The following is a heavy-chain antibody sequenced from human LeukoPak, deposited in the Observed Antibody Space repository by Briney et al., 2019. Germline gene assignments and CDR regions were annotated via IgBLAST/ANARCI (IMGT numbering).Heavy chain of an antibody. CDR3: GHRRDVDTAMVLFDY. V-gene: IGHV2-5*01. CDR1: GFSLSTSGVG. D-gene: IGHD5-18*01. CDR2: IYWNDDK. Sequence: SGPTLVNPTQTLTLTCTFSGFSLSTSGVGVGWIRQPPGKALEWLALIYWNDDKRYSPSLKSRLTITKDTSKNQVVLTMTNMDPVDTATYYCGHRRDVDTAMVLFDYWGQGTLVTVSS. J-gene: IGHJ4*02.